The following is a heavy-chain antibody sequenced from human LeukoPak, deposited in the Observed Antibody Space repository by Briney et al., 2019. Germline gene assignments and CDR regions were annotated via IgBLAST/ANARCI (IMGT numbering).Heavy chain of an antibody. CDR2: ISSGSSYI. J-gene: IGHJ4*02. CDR3: ATGVRGYNSALDY. D-gene: IGHD6-19*01. V-gene: IGHV3-21*01. CDR1: GFTFSNYY. Sequence: QTGGSLRLSCAASGFTFSNYYMNWVRQAPGKGLEWVSSISSGSSYIYYADSLKGRFTISRDNAKNSLYLQMNILRAEDTAVYYCATGVRGYNSALDYWGQGTLVTVSP.